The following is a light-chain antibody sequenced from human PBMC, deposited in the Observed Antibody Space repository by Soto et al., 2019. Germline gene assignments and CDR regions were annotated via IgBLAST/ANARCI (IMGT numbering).Light chain of an antibody. Sequence: DIVMTQTPLSSPVTLGQPASISCRSSQSLLDSDGDTYLSWLQQRPGQPPRLLIYKTSSRFSGVPDRLSGSGAGTDFTLKISRVEVEDVGVYYCMQATQIPHTFGQGTKVDIK. V-gene: IGKV2-24*01. CDR2: KTS. CDR3: MQATQIPHT. CDR1: QSLLDSDGDTY. J-gene: IGKJ2*01.